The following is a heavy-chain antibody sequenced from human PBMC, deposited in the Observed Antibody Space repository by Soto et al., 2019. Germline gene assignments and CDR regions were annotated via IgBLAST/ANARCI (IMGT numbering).Heavy chain of an antibody. CDR3: AKTRSIAAAFSDY. Sequence: PGGSLRLSCAASGLTFSGSAMSWVRQAPGKGLEWVSSISVTGASTYYADSVQGRFTVSRDNSKDTFFLEMNSLRAEDTAVYFCAKTRSIAAAFSDYWGQGTLVTVSS. CDR1: GLTFSGSA. CDR2: ISVTGAST. J-gene: IGHJ4*02. D-gene: IGHD6-13*01. V-gene: IGHV3-23*01.